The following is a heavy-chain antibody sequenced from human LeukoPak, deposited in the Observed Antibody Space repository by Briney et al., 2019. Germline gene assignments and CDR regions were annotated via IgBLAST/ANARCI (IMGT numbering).Heavy chain of an antibody. J-gene: IGHJ4*02. CDR3: TRDLRYCTSTSYYDPYFDH. D-gene: IGHD2-2*01. Sequence: GGSLRLSCAASGFTFSSYWMHWVRHAPGKGLVWVSRINTDGSGTSYADSVKGRFTISRDNAKSTLYLQMNSLRAEDTAVYYCTRDLRYCTSTSYYDPYFDHWGQGTLVTVSS. V-gene: IGHV3-74*01. CDR1: GFTFSSYW. CDR2: INTDGSGT.